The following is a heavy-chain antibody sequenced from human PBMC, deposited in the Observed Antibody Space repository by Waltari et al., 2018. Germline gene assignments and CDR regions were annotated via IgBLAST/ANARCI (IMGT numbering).Heavy chain of an antibody. J-gene: IGHJ4*02. CDR2: INYTGNT. CDR1: GVSISSSSDY. V-gene: IGHV4-39*01. D-gene: IGHD4-17*01. Sequence: QLQLQESGPGLVKPSETLSLTCTVSGVSISSSSDYWGWIRHPPGKGLEWIANINYTGNTYNNASLKSRVTISVDTSKNQFSLKMRSVTAADTAVYYCARLARYGDSGLDYWGQGTLVSVSS. CDR3: ARLARYGDSGLDY.